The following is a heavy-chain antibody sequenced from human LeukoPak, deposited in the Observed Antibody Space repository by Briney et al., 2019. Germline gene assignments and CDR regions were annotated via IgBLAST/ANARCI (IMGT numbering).Heavy chain of an antibody. Sequence: GESLKISCKGSGYSFTSYWIGWVRQMPGKGLEWMGIIYPGDSDTRYSPSFQGQVTISADKSISTAYLQWSSLKASDTAMYYCARTDCSGGSCYHYYFDYWGQGTLATVSS. CDR1: GYSFTSYW. V-gene: IGHV5-51*01. D-gene: IGHD2-15*01. CDR3: ARTDCSGGSCYHYYFDY. J-gene: IGHJ4*02. CDR2: IYPGDSDT.